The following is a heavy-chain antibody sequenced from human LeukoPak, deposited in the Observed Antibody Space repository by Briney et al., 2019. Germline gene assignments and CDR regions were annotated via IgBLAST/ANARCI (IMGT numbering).Heavy chain of an antibody. CDR3: AKNKTIDGMDV. CDR1: GYTFISYG. D-gene: IGHD1-7*01. V-gene: IGHV1-18*01. J-gene: IGHJ6*02. Sequence: SVKVSCKASGYTFISYGISWVRQAPGQGLEWMGWISVYNGNTNYAQNLQGRVTMTTDTYTSTAYMELRSLRSDDTAVYDCAKNKTIDGMDVWGQGTTVTVSS. CDR2: ISVYNGNT.